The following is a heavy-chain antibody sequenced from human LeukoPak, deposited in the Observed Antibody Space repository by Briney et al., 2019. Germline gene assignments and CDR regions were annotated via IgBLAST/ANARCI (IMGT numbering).Heavy chain of an antibody. CDR3: AELGITMIGGV. CDR2: ISSSGSTI. D-gene: IGHD3-10*02. J-gene: IGHJ6*04. CDR1: GFTFSSYE. Sequence: GGSLRLSCAASGFTFSSYEMNWVRQAPGKGLEWVSYISSSGSTIYYTDSAKGRFTISRDNAKNSLYLQMNSLRAEDTAVYYCAELGITMIGGVWGKGTTVTISS. V-gene: IGHV3-48*03.